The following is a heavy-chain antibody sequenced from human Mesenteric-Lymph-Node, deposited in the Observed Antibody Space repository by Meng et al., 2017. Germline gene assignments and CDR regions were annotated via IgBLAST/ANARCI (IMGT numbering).Heavy chain of an antibody. D-gene: IGHD2-2*01. CDR3: ARLAYNSSTSCYGCRPVNWFDP. CDR1: GFSLSTSGMC. CDR2: INHSGST. J-gene: IGHJ5*02. V-gene: IGHV4-30-2*01. Sequence: SGPTLVKPTQTLTLTCTFSGFSLSTSGMCGSWIRQPPGKALEWIGEINHSGSTNYNPSLKSRVTISVDTSKNQFSLKLSSVTAADTAVYYCARLAYNSSTSCYGCRPVNWFDPWGQGTLVTVSS.